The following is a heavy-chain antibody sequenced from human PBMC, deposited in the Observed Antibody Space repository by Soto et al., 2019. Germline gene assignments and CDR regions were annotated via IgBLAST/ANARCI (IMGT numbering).Heavy chain of an antibody. CDR2: INANSGGT. D-gene: IGHD4-17*01. V-gene: IGHV1-2*02. J-gene: IGHJ4*02. CDR3: AGDADYGEYWGYFFDY. CDR1: GYTFAAYY. Sequence: QVQLVQSGAEVKKPGASVKVSCKTSGYTFAAYYIHWIRQATGQGLEWLGWINANSGGTVYAQNFQNRGTMTSDTSISTAYKELRRRNSDDAAVYYCAGDADYGEYWGYFFDYWGQGTLVTVSS.